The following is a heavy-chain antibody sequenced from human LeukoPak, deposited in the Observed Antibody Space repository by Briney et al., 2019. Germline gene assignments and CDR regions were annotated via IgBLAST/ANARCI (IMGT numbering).Heavy chain of an antibody. CDR3: AVEGGYDLDYFDY. D-gene: IGHD5-12*01. CDR2: INAGNGNT. V-gene: IGHV1-3*01. CDR1: GYTFTSYA. J-gene: IGHJ4*02. Sequence: GASVKVSCKASGYTFTSYAMHWVRQAPGQRLEWMGWINAGNGNTKYSQKFQGRVTTTRDTSASTAYMELSSLRSEDTAVYYCAVEGGYDLDYFDYWGQGTLVTVSS.